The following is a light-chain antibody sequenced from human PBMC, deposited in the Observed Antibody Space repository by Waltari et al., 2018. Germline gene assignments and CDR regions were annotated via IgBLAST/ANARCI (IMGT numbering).Light chain of an antibody. CDR2: RNN. J-gene: IGLJ2*01. CDR3: AAWDDSLSGLV. CDR1: SSNIGSHY. Sequence: QSVLTQPPSASGTPGPRVTISCSGRSSNIGSHYVYWYQQLPGTTPKLLIYRNNQRPSGVPDRFSGSKSGTSASLAISGLRSEDEADYYCAAWDDSLSGLVFGGGTKLTVL. V-gene: IGLV1-47*01.